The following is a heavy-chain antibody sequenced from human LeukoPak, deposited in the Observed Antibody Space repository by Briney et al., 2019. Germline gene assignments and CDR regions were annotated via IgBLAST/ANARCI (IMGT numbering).Heavy chain of an antibody. Sequence: SQTLSLTCAISGDSVSSNSAAWKSIRQSPSGGLEWLGRRYYRSKWYNDYAVSVESRITINPDTSKTQFSLQMNSVTPEDTAVYYCARGGSGSYSNGAFDYWGQGTLVTVSS. J-gene: IGHJ4*02. D-gene: IGHD3-10*01. CDR2: RYYRSKWYN. CDR3: ARGGSGSYSNGAFDY. V-gene: IGHV6-1*01. CDR1: GDSVSSNSAA.